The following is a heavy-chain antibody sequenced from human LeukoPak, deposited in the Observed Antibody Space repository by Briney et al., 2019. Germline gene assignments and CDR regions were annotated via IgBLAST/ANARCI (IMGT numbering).Heavy chain of an antibody. Sequence: ASVKVSCKASGYTFTGYYMHWVRQAPGQGLEWMGWINPNSGGTNYAQEFQGRVTMTRDTSISTAYMELSRLRSDDTAVYYCARKHKEYCSGGSCYPGADFDYWGQGTLVTVSS. CDR3: ARKHKEYCSGGSCYPGADFDY. CDR2: INPNSGGT. CDR1: GYTFTGYY. V-gene: IGHV1-2*02. D-gene: IGHD2-15*01. J-gene: IGHJ4*02.